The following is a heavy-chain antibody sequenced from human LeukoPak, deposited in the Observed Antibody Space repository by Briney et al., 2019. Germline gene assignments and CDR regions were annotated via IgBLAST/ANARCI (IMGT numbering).Heavy chain of an antibody. Sequence: GRSLRLSCAASGFTITNYAIHWVRQAPGKGLEWVAVISYHGSSQYYADSVKGRFTISRDNSKNTLYLQMNSLSAEDTAVYYCARGDILPTPFRGIDYWGQGTLVTVSS. CDR1: GFTITNYA. D-gene: IGHD3-9*01. V-gene: IGHV3-30-3*01. CDR3: ARGDILPTPFRGIDY. J-gene: IGHJ4*02. CDR2: ISYHGSSQ.